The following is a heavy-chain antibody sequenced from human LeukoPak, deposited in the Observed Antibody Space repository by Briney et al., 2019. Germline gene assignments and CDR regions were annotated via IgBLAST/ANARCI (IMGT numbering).Heavy chain of an antibody. CDR3: AASRVGALYYDFWSGYSPFDY. V-gene: IGHV1-69*04. Sequence: SVEVSCKASGGTFSSYAIRWVRQAPGQGLEWMGRIIPILGIANYAQKFQGRVTITADKSTSTAYMELSSLRSEDTAVYYCAASRVGALYYDFWSGYSPFDYWGQGTLVTVSS. J-gene: IGHJ4*02. D-gene: IGHD3-3*01. CDR1: GGTFSSYA. CDR2: IIPILGIA.